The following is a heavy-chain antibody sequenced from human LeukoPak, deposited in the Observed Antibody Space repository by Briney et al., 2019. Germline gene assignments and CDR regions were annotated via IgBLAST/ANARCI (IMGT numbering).Heavy chain of an antibody. V-gene: IGHV1-46*01. CDR3: ARCYSGYDYGPVY. D-gene: IGHD5-12*01. Sequence: ASVKVSCKASGYTFTNYYIHWVRQAPGQGLVWMGIISPSGGGTSYAQRFQGRVSVARDTSTNTVYMELSGLRSEDTAIYYCARCYSGYDYGPVYWGQGTLVTVSS. CDR1: GYTFTNYY. CDR2: ISPSGGGT. J-gene: IGHJ4*02.